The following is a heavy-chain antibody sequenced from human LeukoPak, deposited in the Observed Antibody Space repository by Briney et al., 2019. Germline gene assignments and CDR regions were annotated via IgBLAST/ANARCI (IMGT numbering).Heavy chain of an antibody. CDR3: ARDVEWLAYYFDY. Sequence: GGSLRLSCAASGFTFSSYSMNWVRQAPGKGLEWVSYISGSSSTIYYADSVKGRFTISRDNAKNSLYLQMNSLRAEDTAVYYCARDVEWLAYYFDYWGQGTLVTVSS. CDR2: ISGSSSTI. J-gene: IGHJ4*02. D-gene: IGHD6-19*01. V-gene: IGHV3-48*01. CDR1: GFTFSSYS.